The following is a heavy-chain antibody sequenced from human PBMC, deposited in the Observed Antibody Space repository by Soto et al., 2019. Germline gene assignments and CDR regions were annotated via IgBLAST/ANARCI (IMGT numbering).Heavy chain of an antibody. CDR3: ARGGYCSGGSCYSNDAFDI. CDR1: GGSISSGGYY. J-gene: IGHJ3*02. V-gene: IGHV4-31*03. Sequence: QVQLQESGPGLVKPSQTLSLTCTVSGGSISSGGYYWSWIRQHPGKGLEWIGYIYYSGSTYYNPSLKSRVTMSVDTSKNQFSLKLSSVTAADTAVYYCARGGYCSGGSCYSNDAFDIWGQGTMVTVSS. CDR2: IYYSGST. D-gene: IGHD2-15*01.